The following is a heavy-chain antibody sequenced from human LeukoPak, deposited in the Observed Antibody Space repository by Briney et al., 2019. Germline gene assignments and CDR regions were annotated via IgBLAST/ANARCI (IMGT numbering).Heavy chain of an antibody. V-gene: IGHV3-7*01. CDR1: GFIFRNHW. Sequence: GGSLRLSCAASGFIFRNHWMSWVRQVPGRGLVWVAHIKQGGNEKHYVDSVEGRFTLSRDDSKNSLYLQMNSLRVDDSAVYYCARGPNYGDRVDYFDYWGQGTLVTVSS. D-gene: IGHD4-17*01. J-gene: IGHJ4*02. CDR3: ARGPNYGDRVDYFDY. CDR2: IKQGGNEK.